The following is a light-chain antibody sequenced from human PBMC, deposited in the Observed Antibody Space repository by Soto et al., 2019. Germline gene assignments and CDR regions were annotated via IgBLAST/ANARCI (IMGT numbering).Light chain of an antibody. V-gene: IGKV3-20*01. CDR1: QTVSSSD. Sequence: EIVLTQSPGTLSLSPGEGATLSCRASQTVSSSDLAWHQQKPGQAPRLLIYAASSRATGIPDRFSGSGSGTDFTLTISRLESEDSAVYYCRHYGSSPPMYTFGQGTKVDIK. J-gene: IGKJ2*01. CDR2: AAS. CDR3: RHYGSSPPMYT.